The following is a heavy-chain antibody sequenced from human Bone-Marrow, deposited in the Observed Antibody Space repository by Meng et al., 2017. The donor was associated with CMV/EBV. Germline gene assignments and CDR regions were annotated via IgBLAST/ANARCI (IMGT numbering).Heavy chain of an antibody. Sequence: GGSLRLSCAASGFTFSSYAMHWVRQAPGKGLEWVAVISYDGSNKYYADSVKGRFTISRDNSKNTLYLQMNSLRAEDTAVYYCARLYCSSTSCYTRGNYYYYGMDVWGQGTTVTVSS. CDR3: ARLYCSSTSCYTRGNYYYYGMDV. V-gene: IGHV3-30*04. D-gene: IGHD2-2*02. CDR1: GFTFSSYA. J-gene: IGHJ6*02. CDR2: ISYDGSNK.